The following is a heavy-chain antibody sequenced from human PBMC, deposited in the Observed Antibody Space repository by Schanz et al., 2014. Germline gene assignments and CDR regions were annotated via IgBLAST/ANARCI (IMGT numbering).Heavy chain of an antibody. CDR1: GDSMNSGDYS. V-gene: IGHV4-30-4*07. Sequence: QVQLQESGPGLVKPSQTLSLTCSVSGDSMNSGDYSWSWIRQPPGKGLEWIGYTYATGSSYYNPSLKGRVSISMDASKTQFSVQVESVTAADAAVYYCARGRGPACDFWGQGTLVTVSS. D-gene: IGHD2-2*01. J-gene: IGHJ4*02. CDR3: ARGRGPACDF. CDR2: TYATGSS.